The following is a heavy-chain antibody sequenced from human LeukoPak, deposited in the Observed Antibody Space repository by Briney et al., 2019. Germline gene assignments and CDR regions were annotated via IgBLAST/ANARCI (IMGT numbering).Heavy chain of an antibody. V-gene: IGHV1-24*01. J-gene: IGHJ4*02. Sequence: VASVKVSRKVSGYTLTELSMHWVRQAPGKGLEWMGGFDPEDGETIYAQKFQGRVTMTEDTSTDTAYMELSSLRSEDTAVYYCATVERRGGYYFDYWGQGTLVTVSS. CDR1: GYTLTELS. D-gene: IGHD1-1*01. CDR3: ATVERRGGYYFDY. CDR2: FDPEDGET.